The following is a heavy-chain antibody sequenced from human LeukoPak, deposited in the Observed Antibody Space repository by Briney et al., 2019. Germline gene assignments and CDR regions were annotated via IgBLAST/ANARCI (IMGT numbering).Heavy chain of an antibody. CDR1: GGTFSSYA. CDR3: ARIGLCSGGSCYVDY. CDR2: IIPIFGIA. D-gene: IGHD2-15*01. Sequence: SVKVSCKASGGTFSSYAISWVRQAPGQGLEWMGRIIPIFGIANYAQKSQGRVTITADKSTSTAYMELSSLRSEDTAVYYCARIGLCSGGSCYVDYWGQGTLVTVSS. V-gene: IGHV1-69*04. J-gene: IGHJ4*02.